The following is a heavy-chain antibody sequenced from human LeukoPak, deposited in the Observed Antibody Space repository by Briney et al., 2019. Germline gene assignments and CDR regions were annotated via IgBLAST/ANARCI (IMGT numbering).Heavy chain of an antibody. CDR3: ARDFDTLTGYYWKSFDY. V-gene: IGHV3-30*03. CDR1: GFTFSTYG. J-gene: IGHJ4*02. Sequence: PGGSLRLSCAASGFTFSTYGMHWVHQAPGKGLEWMAVISYDGINKDYADSVKDRFTVSRDNSKNTLYLQMYSLRAEDTAVYFCARDFDTLTGYYWKSFDYWGQGTLVTVSS. D-gene: IGHD3-9*01. CDR2: ISYDGINK.